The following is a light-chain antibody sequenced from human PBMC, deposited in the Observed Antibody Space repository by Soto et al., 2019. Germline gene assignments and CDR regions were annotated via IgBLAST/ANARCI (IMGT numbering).Light chain of an antibody. J-gene: IGLJ1*01. CDR3: GSWDSSLSAYV. V-gene: IGLV2-11*01. CDR1: SNDVGGYNF. Sequence: QSVLTQPRSLSGSPGQSVTISCTGTSNDVGGYNFVSWYQQHPGKVPKLIIYDVSIRPSGVPDRFSASKSGITASLTISGLQAEDEADYYCGSWDSSLSAYVFATGTKVTVL. CDR2: DVS.